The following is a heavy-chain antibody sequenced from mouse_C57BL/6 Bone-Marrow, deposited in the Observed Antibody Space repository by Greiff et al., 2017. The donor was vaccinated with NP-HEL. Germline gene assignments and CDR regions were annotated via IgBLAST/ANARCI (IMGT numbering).Heavy chain of an antibody. Sequence: QVQLKESGPGLVEPSQSLSIPCTVSGFSLTSYAIRWVRQPPGKGLEWLGVIWSGGGTNYNSAFKSRLSISKDNSKSHVFLQMMSLLTDDTARYYCDRYSSSFAYWGQGTLVTVSA. D-gene: IGHD2-12*01. CDR3: DRYSSSFAY. J-gene: IGHJ3*01. CDR2: IWSGGGT. CDR1: GFSLTSYA. V-gene: IGHV2-9-1*01.